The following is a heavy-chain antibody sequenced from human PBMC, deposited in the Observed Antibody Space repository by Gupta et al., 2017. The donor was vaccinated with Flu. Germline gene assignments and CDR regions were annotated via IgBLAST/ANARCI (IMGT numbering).Heavy chain of an antibody. CDR1: GFTFSSYA. CDR3: ASTIAARPRFEY. D-gene: IGHD6-6*01. Sequence: EVQLLESGGGLVQPGGSLRLSCAASGFTFSSYAMSWVRQPPGKGLEWVSSISDSGGRTYYADSVRGRLTISRDNSKNTLYLQMNSLRAEDTAVYHCASTIAARPRFEYWGQGTLVTVSS. J-gene: IGHJ4*02. CDR2: ISDSGGRT. V-gene: IGHV3-23*01.